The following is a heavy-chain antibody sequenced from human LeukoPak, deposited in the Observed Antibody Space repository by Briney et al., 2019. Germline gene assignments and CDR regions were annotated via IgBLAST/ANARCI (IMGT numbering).Heavy chain of an antibody. CDR1: GVSLTTYY. V-gene: IGHV4-59*08. Sequence: PSETLSPTCTVPGVSLTTYYWSWIRPPPGKGLECIGYIYYSGSTTYYPSLKSRVSMSVDTSLNQFSLTLNSVTAADTAVYYCATNSAVATSRSWFDPWGPGTLVTVSS. J-gene: IGHJ5*02. CDR2: IYYSGST. D-gene: IGHD6-19*01. CDR3: ATNSAVATSRSWFDP.